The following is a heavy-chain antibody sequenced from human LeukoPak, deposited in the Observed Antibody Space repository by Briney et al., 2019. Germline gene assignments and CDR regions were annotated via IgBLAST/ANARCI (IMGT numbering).Heavy chain of an antibody. V-gene: IGHV4-4*02. D-gene: IGHD2-15*01. J-gene: IGHJ4*02. Sequence: SETLSLTCAVSGGSISSSNWWSWVRQPPGKGLEWIGEIYHSGSTNYNPSLKSRVTISVDKSKNQFSLKLSSVTAADTAVYYCASLGYCSGGSCYGWGQGTLVTVPS. CDR3: ASLGYCSGGSCYG. CDR1: GGSISSSNW. CDR2: IYHSGST.